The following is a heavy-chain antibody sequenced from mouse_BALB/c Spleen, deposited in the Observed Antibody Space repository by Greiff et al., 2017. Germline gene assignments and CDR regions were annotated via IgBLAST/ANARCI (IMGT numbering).Heavy chain of an antibody. Sequence: VQLKDSGPSLVKPSQTLSLTCSVTGDSITSGYWNWIRKFPGNKLEYMGYISYSGSTYYNPSLKSRISITRDTSKNQYYLQLNSVTTEDTATYYCARWYRYDGYYWYFDVWGAGTTVTVSS. CDR1: GDSITSGY. V-gene: IGHV3-8*02. CDR2: ISYSGST. J-gene: IGHJ1*01. CDR3: ARWYRYDGYYWYFDV. D-gene: IGHD2-14*01.